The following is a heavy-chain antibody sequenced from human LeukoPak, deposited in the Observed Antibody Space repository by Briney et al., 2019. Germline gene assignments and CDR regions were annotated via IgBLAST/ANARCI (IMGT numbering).Heavy chain of an antibody. D-gene: IGHD3-3*01. CDR1: GGSMSSGSYY. J-gene: IGHJ5*02. CDR3: ARREWVGGWFDP. Sequence: SETLSLTCTVSGGSMSSGSYYWSWIRQPAGKGLEWIGRIYTSGSTNYNPSLKSRVTMSIDTSKNQFSLKLSSVTAADTAVYYCARREWVGGWFDPWGQGTLVTVSS. V-gene: IGHV4-61*02. CDR2: IYTSGST.